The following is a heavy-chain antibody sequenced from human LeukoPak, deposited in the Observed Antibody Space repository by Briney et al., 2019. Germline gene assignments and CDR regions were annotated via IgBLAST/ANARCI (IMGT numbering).Heavy chain of an antibody. CDR2: ISWDGGST. CDR1: GFTFDDYA. V-gene: IGHV3-43D*03. D-gene: IGHD4-11*01. Sequence: PGGSLRLSCAASGFTFDDYAMHWVRQAPGKGLEWVSLISWDGGSTYYADSVKGRFTISRDNSKNTLYLQMNSLRAEDTAVYYCAKDLSTVTTGPFDYWGQGTLVTVSS. J-gene: IGHJ4*02. CDR3: AKDLSTVTTGPFDY.